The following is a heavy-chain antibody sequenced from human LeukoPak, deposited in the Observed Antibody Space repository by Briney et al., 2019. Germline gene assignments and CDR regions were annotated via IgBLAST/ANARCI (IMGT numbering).Heavy chain of an antibody. CDR2: VCSNGGST. CDR3: ARARESRGYSYGPAAY. CDR1: GFTFSSYA. V-gene: IGHV3-64*01. D-gene: IGHD5-18*01. Sequence: GGSLRLSCAASGFTFSSYAMHWVRKAPGKGLEYVSDVCSNGGSTYYANSVKGRFTISRDNSKNTLYLQMGSLRAEDMAVYYCARARESRGYSYGPAAYWGQGTLVTVSS. J-gene: IGHJ4*02.